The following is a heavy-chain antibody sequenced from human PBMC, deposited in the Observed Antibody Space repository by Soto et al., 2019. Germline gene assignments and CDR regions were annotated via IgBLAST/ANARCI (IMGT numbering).Heavy chain of an antibody. Sequence: GGSLRLSCAASGFTFSSHAMSWVRQAPGKGLEWVSSLTGSGVSTFYAASVKGRFTISRDNSKNTLFLHMSSLRAEDTAVYYCAKVTGLYYFDYWGQGTLVTVSS. CDR3: AKVTGLYYFDY. D-gene: IGHD2-15*01. CDR1: GFTFSSHA. J-gene: IGHJ4*02. CDR2: LTGSGVST. V-gene: IGHV3-23*01.